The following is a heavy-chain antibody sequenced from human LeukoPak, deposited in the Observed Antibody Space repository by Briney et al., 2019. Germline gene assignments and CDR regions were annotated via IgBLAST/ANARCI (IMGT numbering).Heavy chain of an antibody. CDR2: IIPIFGTA. CDR3: ARSNVLRFFEWSLDAFDI. Sequence: SVKVSCKASGGTFISYAISWVRQAQGQGREWMGGIIPIFGTANYAQKFQGRVTSTTDESTRKDYMELSSLRSEDTAVYYCARSNVLRFFEWSLDAFDIWGQGTMVTVSS. CDR1: GGTFISYA. D-gene: IGHD3-3*01. J-gene: IGHJ3*02. V-gene: IGHV1-69*05.